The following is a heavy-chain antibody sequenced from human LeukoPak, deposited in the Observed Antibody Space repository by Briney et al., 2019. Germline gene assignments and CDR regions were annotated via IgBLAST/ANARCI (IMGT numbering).Heavy chain of an antibody. Sequence: PGRSLRLSCAASGFTFSSYGMHWVRQAPGKGLEWVAVISYDGSNKYYADSVKGRFTISRDNAKNSLYLQMNSVRAEDTAFYYCAKDPSNWGGPDYFDYWGQGTLVTVPS. J-gene: IGHJ4*02. CDR1: GFTFSSYG. D-gene: IGHD2-21*01. CDR2: ISYDGSNK. CDR3: AKDPSNWGGPDYFDY. V-gene: IGHV3-30*18.